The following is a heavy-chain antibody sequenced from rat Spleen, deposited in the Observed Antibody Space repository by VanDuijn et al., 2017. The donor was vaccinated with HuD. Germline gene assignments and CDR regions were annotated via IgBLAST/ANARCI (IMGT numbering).Heavy chain of an antibody. CDR1: GFSLNTYT. J-gene: IGHJ3*01. Sequence: QVQLKESGPGLVQPSQTLSLTCTVSGFSLNTYTVSWVRQPPGKGLEWIAAMSGGRSTYYNSAIKSRLSISRDTSKSQVFLKINSLQTDDTAMYYCARGSYDGSYYYNWFAYWGQGTLVTVSS. CDR3: ARGSYDGSYYYNWFAY. D-gene: IGHD1-12*02. CDR2: MSGGRST. V-gene: IGHV2-6*01.